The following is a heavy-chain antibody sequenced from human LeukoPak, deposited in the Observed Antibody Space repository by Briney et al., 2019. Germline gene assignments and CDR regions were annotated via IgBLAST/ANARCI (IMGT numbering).Heavy chain of an antibody. D-gene: IGHD2-21*02. CDR1: EFNFFSYR. Sequence: QPGGSLRLSCVASEFNFFSYRMQWVRQAPGKGLVWVSRIFADGSTTSYADSVKGRFTISRDNAKNTLYLQMNSLRAEDTAVYYCARGWPRDVTLDYRGQGTLVTVSP. J-gene: IGHJ4*01. CDR2: IFADGSTT. CDR3: ARGWPRDVTLDY. V-gene: IGHV3-74*01.